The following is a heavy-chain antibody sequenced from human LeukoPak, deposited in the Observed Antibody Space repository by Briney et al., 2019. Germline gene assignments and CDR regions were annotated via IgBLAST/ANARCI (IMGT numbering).Heavy chain of an antibody. J-gene: IGHJ4*02. CDR2: ISGSGGST. V-gene: IGHV3-23*01. D-gene: IGHD4-23*01. Sequence: QAGGSLSLSCAASGFTFSSYAMSWFGQAPGQGLEWVSAISGSGGSTYYADSVKGRFTISRDNSKNTLYLQMNSLRAEDTAVYYCARQTKVVTNYFDYWGQGTLVTVSS. CDR3: ARQTKVVTNYFDY. CDR1: GFTFSSYA.